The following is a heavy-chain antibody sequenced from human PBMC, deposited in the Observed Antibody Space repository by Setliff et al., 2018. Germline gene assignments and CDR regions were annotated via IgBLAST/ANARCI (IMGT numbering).Heavy chain of an antibody. J-gene: IGHJ4*02. CDR2: ISAYTGNT. Sequence: ASVKVSCKASGYTFTSSGITWVRQAPGQGLEWMGWISAYTGNTNYAQKLQGRVTMTTDTSTNTAYMELRSLTSDDTAIYYCARINFYVSSGYYYAPDYWGPGTLVTVSS. D-gene: IGHD3-22*01. V-gene: IGHV1-18*01. CDR1: GYTFTSSG. CDR3: ARINFYVSSGYYYAPDY.